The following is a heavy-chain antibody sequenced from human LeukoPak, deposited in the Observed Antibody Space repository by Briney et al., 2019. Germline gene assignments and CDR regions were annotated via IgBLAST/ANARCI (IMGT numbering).Heavy chain of an antibody. CDR3: GYYNSGSYSTPDS. Sequence: QSGGSLRLSCAASGFTFSSYWMSWVRQAPGKGLEWVAYIHTDQTIQYYADSVKGRFTISRDNSKNTLYLQMKTLRSEDTAVYYCGYYNSGSYSTPDSWGQGTQVTASS. D-gene: IGHD3-10*01. V-gene: IGHV3-30*02. CDR2: IHTDQTIQ. J-gene: IGHJ5*01. CDR1: GFTFSSYW.